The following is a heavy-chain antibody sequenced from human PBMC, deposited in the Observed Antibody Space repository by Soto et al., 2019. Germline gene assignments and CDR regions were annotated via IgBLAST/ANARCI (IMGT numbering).Heavy chain of an antibody. V-gene: IGHV2-5*02. Sequence: SGPTLVNPTQPLTLTCTFSGFSLSTDDVGVGWIRQPPGKALDWLAVIYWDDDKRYSPSLKSRLTITKDTSKNQVLLTMTNMDPVDTATYFCARSKYSISSFDYWGQGALVTVSS. CDR2: IYWDDDK. CDR1: GFSLSTDDVG. D-gene: IGHD6-6*01. CDR3: ARSKYSISSFDY. J-gene: IGHJ4*02.